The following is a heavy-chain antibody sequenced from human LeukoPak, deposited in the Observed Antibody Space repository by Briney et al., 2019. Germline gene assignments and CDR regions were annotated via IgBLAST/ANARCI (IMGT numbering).Heavy chain of an antibody. J-gene: IGHJ4*02. CDR3: ARRRDFIDY. CDR1: GFTLGDYY. CDR2: SSSSGSTI. Sequence: GGCLRLCGAASGFTLGDYYMSWLRLAQGKGLEWVSYSSSSGSTIYYADSVKGRFAISRDNAKNSLYLQMNSLRAEDTAVYYCARRRDFIDYWGQGTLVTVSS. V-gene: IGHV3-11*01. D-gene: IGHD3/OR15-3a*01.